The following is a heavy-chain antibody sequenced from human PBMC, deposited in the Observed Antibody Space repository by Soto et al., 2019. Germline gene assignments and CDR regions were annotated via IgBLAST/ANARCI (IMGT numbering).Heavy chain of an antibody. CDR3: AKSIAARPWVVRGWFDP. J-gene: IGHJ5*02. Sequence: GGSLRLSCAASGFTFSSYGMHWVRQAPGKGLEWVAVISYDGSNKYYADSVKGRFTISRDNSKNTLYLQMNSLRAEDTAVYYCAKSIAARPWVVRGWFDPWGQGTLVTVSS. CDR1: GFTFSSYG. D-gene: IGHD6-6*01. V-gene: IGHV3-30*18. CDR2: ISYDGSNK.